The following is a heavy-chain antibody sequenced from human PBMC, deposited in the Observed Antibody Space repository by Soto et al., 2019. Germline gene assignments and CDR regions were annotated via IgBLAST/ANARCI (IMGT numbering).Heavy chain of an antibody. CDR1: GGSVSSSS. CDR3: ARGQCSTGWYTRNGFDP. J-gene: IGHJ5*02. CDR2: LYSGGNP. D-gene: IGHD6-19*01. V-gene: IGHV3-53*01. Sequence: PGGYLGPSCAASGGSVSSSSVILVRQSPGQGLEWVSALYSGGNPYYADSLRGRLTVSSDESKNTVHLQIDSLTTDDTAVYYCARGQCSTGWYTRNGFDPWGRG.